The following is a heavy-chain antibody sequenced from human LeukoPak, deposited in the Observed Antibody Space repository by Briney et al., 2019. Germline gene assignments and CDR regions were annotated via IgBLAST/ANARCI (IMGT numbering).Heavy chain of an antibody. V-gene: IGHV4-34*01. D-gene: IGHD5-12*01. Sequence: SETLSLTCAVYGGSFSGYYWSWIRQPPGKGLEWIGEINHSGSTNYNPSLKSRVTISVVTSKNQFSLQLNSVTAADTAVYYCVRHDGRGGATMGALDSWGQGSLVTVSS. J-gene: IGHJ4*02. CDR2: INHSGST. CDR1: GGSFSGYY. CDR3: VRHDGRGGATMGALDS.